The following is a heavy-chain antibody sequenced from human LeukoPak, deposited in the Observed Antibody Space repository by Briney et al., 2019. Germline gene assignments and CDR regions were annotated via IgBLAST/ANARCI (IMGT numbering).Heavy chain of an antibody. J-gene: IGHJ4*02. CDR2: ITDSGGTT. Sequence: GGSLRFSGAASGFTFSSYARSWVGQAPGKGLEWVSTITDSGGTTFYAGSVKGRFTISRDNSKNTVYMQMNSLRAEDTAVYYCAKLWRGSHPRYFDHWGQGTLVTVSS. V-gene: IGHV3-23*01. D-gene: IGHD1-26*01. CDR3: AKLWRGSHPRYFDH. CDR1: GFTFSSYA.